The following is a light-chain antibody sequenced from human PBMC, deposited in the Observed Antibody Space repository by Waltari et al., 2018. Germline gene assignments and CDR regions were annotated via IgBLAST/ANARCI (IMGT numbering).Light chain of an antibody. V-gene: IGKV3-11*01. CDR2: DTS. CDR3: QQYNNWPPYT. Sequence: EIVLTQSPATLSLSPGETATLSCRASQSLNNFLAWYQQKPGQAPRLVIYDTSNRATGIPARFTGSGTGTDFTLTISGLEPEDSAVYYCQQYNNWPPYTFGQGTKLEIK. CDR1: QSLNNF. J-gene: IGKJ2*01.